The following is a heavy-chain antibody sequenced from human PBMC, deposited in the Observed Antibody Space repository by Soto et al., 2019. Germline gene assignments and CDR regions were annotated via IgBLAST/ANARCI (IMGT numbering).Heavy chain of an antibody. J-gene: IGHJ4*02. CDR3: ARDPITMPPYFDY. CDR2: IYYSGST. CDR1: GGSISSSSYY. Sequence: PSETLSLTCTVSGGSISSSSYYWGWIRQPPGKGLEWIGSIYYSGSTYYNPSLKSRVTISVDTSKNQFSLKLSSVTAADTAVYYCARDPITMPPYFDYWGQGTLVTVSS. V-gene: IGHV4-39*02. D-gene: IGHD3-3*01.